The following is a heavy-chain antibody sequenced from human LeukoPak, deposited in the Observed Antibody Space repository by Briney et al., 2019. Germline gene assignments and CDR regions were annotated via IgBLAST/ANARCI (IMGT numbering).Heavy chain of an antibody. CDR2: IYYSGST. CDR1: GGSISRYY. D-gene: IGHD3-22*01. J-gene: IGHJ4*02. V-gene: IGHV4-59*01. Sequence: PSETLSLTCTVSGGSISRYYWSWIRQPPGKGLEWIGYIYYSGSTNYNPSLKSRVTISVDTSKNQFSLKLSSVTAADTAVYYCARGDYYDSSGPNFDYWGQGTLVTVSS. CDR3: ARGDYYDSSGPNFDY.